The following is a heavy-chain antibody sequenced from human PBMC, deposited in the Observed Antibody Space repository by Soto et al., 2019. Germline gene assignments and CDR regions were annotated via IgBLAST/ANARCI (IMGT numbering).Heavy chain of an antibody. CDR1: GGSISSGDYY. J-gene: IGHJ3*02. D-gene: IGHD3-22*01. CDR3: ARDKHYYDSSGYYPAFDI. Sequence: PSETLSLTCTVSGGSISSGDYYWSWIRQXPGKGLEWIGYIYYSGSTYYNPSLKSRVTISVDTSKNQFSLKLSSVTAADTAVYYCARDKHYYDSSGYYPAFDIWGQGTMVTVSS. CDR2: IYYSGST. V-gene: IGHV4-30-4*01.